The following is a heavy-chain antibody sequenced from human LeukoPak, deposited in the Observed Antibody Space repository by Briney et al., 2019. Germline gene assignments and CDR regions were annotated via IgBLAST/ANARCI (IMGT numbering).Heavy chain of an antibody. CDR1: GYTFTSYD. Sequence: ASVKVSCKASGYTFTSYDINWVRQATGQGLEWMGWMNPNSGNTGYAQKFQGRVTITRNTSISTAYMELSSLRSEDTAVYYCARRHYYYYYIDVWGKGTTVTVSS. CDR3: ARRHYYYYYIDV. CDR2: MNPNSGNT. J-gene: IGHJ6*03. V-gene: IGHV1-8*03.